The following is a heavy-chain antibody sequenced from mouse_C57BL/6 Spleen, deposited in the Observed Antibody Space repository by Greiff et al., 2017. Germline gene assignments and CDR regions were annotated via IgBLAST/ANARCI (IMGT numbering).Heavy chain of an antibody. J-gene: IGHJ1*03. CDR2: INPNNGGT. D-gene: IGHD2-3*01. V-gene: IGHV1-18*01. CDR1: GYTFTDYN. Sequence: EVKLLESGPELVKPGASVKIPCKASGYTFTDYNMDWVKQSHGKSLEWIGDINPNNGGTIYNQKFKGKATLTVDKSSSTAYMELRSLTSEDTAVYYCANSLYDGYLWYFDVWGTGTTVTVSS. CDR3: ANSLYDGYLWYFDV.